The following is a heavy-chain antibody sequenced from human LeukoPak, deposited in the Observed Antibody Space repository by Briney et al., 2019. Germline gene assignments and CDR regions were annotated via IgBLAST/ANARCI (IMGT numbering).Heavy chain of an antibody. CDR3: AKRSSWYFFDY. Sequence: ASVKVSCKASGYTFTDYYMHWVRQAPGQGLEWMGWINPNSGGTNYAQKFQGRVTMTRDTSISTAYMELSRLRSDDTAVYFCAKRSSWYFFDYWGQGTLVTVSS. CDR2: INPNSGGT. J-gene: IGHJ4*02. D-gene: IGHD6-13*01. CDR1: GYTFTDYY. V-gene: IGHV1-2*02.